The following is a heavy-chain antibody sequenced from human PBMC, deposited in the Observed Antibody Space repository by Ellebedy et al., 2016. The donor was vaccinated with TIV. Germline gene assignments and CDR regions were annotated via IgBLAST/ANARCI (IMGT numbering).Heavy chain of an antibody. V-gene: IGHV4-59*04. J-gene: IGHJ4*02. Sequence: SETLSLTXTVSGGFISTYYWSWIRQPPGQGLEWIGSMFHSGSTYYNPSLKSRVTISVDTTKNQWSLRLRSVTAADTAVYYCARALSRGWYLFDYWGQGILVSVSS. CDR2: MFHSGST. D-gene: IGHD6-19*01. CDR1: GGFISTYY. CDR3: ARALSRGWYLFDY.